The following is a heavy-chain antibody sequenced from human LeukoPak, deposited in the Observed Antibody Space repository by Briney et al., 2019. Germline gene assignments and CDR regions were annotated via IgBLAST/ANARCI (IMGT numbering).Heavy chain of an antibody. V-gene: IGHV3-53*01. CDR2: LYSGGTT. J-gene: IGHJ4*02. CDR1: GITVSSNY. CDR3: ARDPPGIRAPGV. D-gene: IGHD1-14*01. Sequence: GGSLRLSCAASGITVSSNYMTWVRQAPGRGLEWVSVLYSGGTTYYTDSVKGRFTISRDNSKNTLYLQMDSLRVEDTAVYYCARDPPGIRAPGVWGQGTLVTVSS.